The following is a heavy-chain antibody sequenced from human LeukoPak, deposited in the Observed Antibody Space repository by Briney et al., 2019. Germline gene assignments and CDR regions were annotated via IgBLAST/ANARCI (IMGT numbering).Heavy chain of an antibody. CDR3: ARIAVVGVGVDY. Sequence: GRSLRLSCAASGFTFSSYGMHWVRQAPGKGLEWVAVIWYDGSNKYYADPVKGRFTISRDNSKNTLYLQMNSLRAEDTAVYYCARIAVVGVGVDYWGQGTLVTVSS. CDR1: GFTFSSYG. V-gene: IGHV3-33*01. D-gene: IGHD6-19*01. CDR2: IWYDGSNK. J-gene: IGHJ4*02.